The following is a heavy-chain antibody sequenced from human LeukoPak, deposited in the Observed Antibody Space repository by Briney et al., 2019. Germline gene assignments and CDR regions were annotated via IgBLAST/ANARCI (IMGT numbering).Heavy chain of an antibody. V-gene: IGHV1-18*01. CDR2: ISAYNGNT. Sequence: ASVKVYCKASGYTFTSYDISWVRQAPGQGLEWMGWISAYNGNTNYAQKLQGRVTMTTDTSTSTAYMELRSLRSDDTAVYYCARVDTAMVNWRGGADYYYGMHVWGQGTTVTVSS. CDR1: GYTFTSYD. J-gene: IGHJ6*02. CDR3: ARVDTAMVNWRGGADYYYGMHV. D-gene: IGHD5-18*01.